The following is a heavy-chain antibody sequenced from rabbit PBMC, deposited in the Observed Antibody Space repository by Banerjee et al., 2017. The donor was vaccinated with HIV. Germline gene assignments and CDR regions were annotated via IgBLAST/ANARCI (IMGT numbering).Heavy chain of an antibody. CDR3: ARGYVGIGYLGYFNL. V-gene: IGHV1S7*01. Sequence: QLVESGGGLVQPGESLKLSCKASGIHFSAYSMNWVRQAPGKGLEWIGYIDPVFGSTYYASWVNGRFTISSHNAQNTLYLQLNSLTAADTATYFCARGYVGIGYLGYFNLWGPGTLVTVS. CDR1: GIHFSAYS. CDR2: IDPVFGST. J-gene: IGHJ4*01. D-gene: IGHD8-1*01.